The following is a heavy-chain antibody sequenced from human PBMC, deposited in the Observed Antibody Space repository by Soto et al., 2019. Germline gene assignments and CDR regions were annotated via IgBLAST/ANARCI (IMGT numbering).Heavy chain of an antibody. CDR1: GFTFDDYA. D-gene: IGHD1-1*01. J-gene: IGHJ3*02. Sequence: SLKISCAASGFTFDDYAMHWVRQAPGKGLEWVSGISWNSGSIGYADSVKGRFTISRDNAKNSLYLQMNSLRAEDTALYYCAKLPGPYNWNDVEWHFGGVIGPFDAFDIWGQGTMVTVSS. CDR3: AKLPGPYNWNDVEWHFGGVIGPFDAFDI. V-gene: IGHV3-9*01. CDR2: ISWNSGSI.